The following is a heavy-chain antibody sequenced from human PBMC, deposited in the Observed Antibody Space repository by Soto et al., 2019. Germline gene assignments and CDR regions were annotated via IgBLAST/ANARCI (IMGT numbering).Heavy chain of an antibody. Sequence: ASVKVSCKASGYTFTSYAMHWVRQAPGQRLEWTGWINAGNGNTKYSQKFQGRVTITRDTSASTAYMELSSLRSEDTAVYYCARPHFSSSYYFDYWGQGTLVTVSS. J-gene: IGHJ4*02. V-gene: IGHV1-3*01. CDR1: GYTFTSYA. CDR2: INAGNGNT. CDR3: ARPHFSSSYYFDY. D-gene: IGHD6-13*01.